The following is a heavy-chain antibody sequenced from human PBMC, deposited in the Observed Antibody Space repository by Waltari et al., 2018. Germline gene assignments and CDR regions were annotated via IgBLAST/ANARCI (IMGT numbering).Heavy chain of an antibody. D-gene: IGHD3-3*01. CDR3: ARGEADYDFWSGSNPLLRY. Sequence: QVQLQQWGAGLLKPSETLSLTCAVYGGSFSGYYWSWIRQPPGKGLEWIGEINHSGSTNYNPSLKSRGTISVETSKNQFSLKLSSVTAADTAVYYWARGEADYDFWSGSNPLLRYWGQGTLVTVSS. CDR2: INHSGST. V-gene: IGHV4-34*01. J-gene: IGHJ4*02. CDR1: GGSFSGYY.